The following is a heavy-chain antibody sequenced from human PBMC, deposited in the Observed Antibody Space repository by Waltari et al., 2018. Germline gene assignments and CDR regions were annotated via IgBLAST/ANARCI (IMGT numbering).Heavy chain of an antibody. CDR3: ARDWDSYGENWFDP. V-gene: IGHV4-4*07. Sequence: QVQLPESGPGLVQPAETLSLTCPVSGGPISSPYWSWIRQPAGKGWEWMGLIYTSGSTNYNPSLKIRVTMSVDTSKNQFSLKLSSVTAADTAVYYCARDWDSYGENWFDPWGQGTLVTVSS. CDR1: GGPISSPY. J-gene: IGHJ5*02. CDR2: IYTSGST. D-gene: IGHD5-18*01.